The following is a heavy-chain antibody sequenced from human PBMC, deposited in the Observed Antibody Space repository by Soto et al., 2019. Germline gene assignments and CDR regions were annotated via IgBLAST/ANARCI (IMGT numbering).Heavy chain of an antibody. Sequence: QVQLVQSGAEVKKPGASVKVSCKASGYTFTSYGISWVRQAPGQGLEWMGWISAYNGNTNYAQKLQGRVTMTTDTSTSTAYMELRSLRSDDTAVYYCARDQGIMITFGGVIVTNDAFDIWAKGQWSPSLQ. V-gene: IGHV1-18*01. D-gene: IGHD3-16*02. CDR2: ISAYNGNT. J-gene: IGHJ3*02. CDR3: ARDQGIMITFGGVIVTNDAFDI. CDR1: GYTFTSYG.